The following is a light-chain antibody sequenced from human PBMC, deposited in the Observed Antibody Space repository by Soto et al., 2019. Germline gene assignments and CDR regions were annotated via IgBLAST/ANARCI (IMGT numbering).Light chain of an antibody. CDR2: DAS. CDR1: QSVSSY. Sequence: EIVLTQSPATLSLSPGERATLSCRASQSVSSYLAWYQQKPGLAPRLLIYDASNRATGIPARFSGSGSGTDFTLTIRSLEPADFAVYYCQQRSNWPPYTFGQGTKLEIK. V-gene: IGKV3-11*01. CDR3: QQRSNWPPYT. J-gene: IGKJ2*01.